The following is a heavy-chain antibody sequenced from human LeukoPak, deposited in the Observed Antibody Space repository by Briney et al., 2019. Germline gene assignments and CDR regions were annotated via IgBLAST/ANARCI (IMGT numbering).Heavy chain of an antibody. J-gene: IGHJ4*02. D-gene: IGHD6-6*01. CDR1: GFTFSSYS. CDR2: IWYDGSNK. Sequence: GGSLRLSCSASGFTFSSYSMHWVRQAPGKGLEWVAVIWYDGSNKYYADSVKGRFTISRDNSKNTLYLQMNSLRAEDTAVYYCAREGDSSSWGYFDYWGQGTLVTVSS. CDR3: AREGDSSSWGYFDY. V-gene: IGHV3-33*08.